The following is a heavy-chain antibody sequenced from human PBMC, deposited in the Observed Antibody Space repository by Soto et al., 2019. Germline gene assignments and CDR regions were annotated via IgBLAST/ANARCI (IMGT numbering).Heavy chain of an antibody. V-gene: IGHV3-23*01. CDR2: ISGSGGST. Sequence: GSLRLSCAASGXTFSSYAMSWVRQAPGKGLELVSAISGSGGSTYYADSVKGRFTISRDNSKNTLYLQMNSLRAEDTAVYYCEKVQIPYYYDSSGYLVDYWGQGTLGTVS. J-gene: IGHJ4*02. CDR1: GXTFSSYA. CDR3: EKVQIPYYYDSSGYLVDY. D-gene: IGHD3-22*01.